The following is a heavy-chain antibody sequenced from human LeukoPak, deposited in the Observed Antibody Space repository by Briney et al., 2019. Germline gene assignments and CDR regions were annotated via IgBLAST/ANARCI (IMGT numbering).Heavy chain of an antibody. J-gene: IGHJ4*02. CDR1: GGSISSSSYY. CDR2: IYYSGST. D-gene: IGHD3-3*01. CDR3: ARMYYDFWSGYNRTPHFDY. Sequence: SETLSLTCTVSGGSISSSSYYWGWIRQPPGKGLEWIGSIYYSGSTYYNPSLKSRVTISVDTSKNQFSLKLSSVTAADTAVYYRARMYYDFWSGYNRTPHFDYWGQGTLVTVSS. V-gene: IGHV4-39*01.